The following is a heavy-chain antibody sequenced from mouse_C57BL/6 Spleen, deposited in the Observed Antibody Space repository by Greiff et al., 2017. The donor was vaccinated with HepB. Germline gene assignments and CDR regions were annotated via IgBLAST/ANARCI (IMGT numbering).Heavy chain of an antibody. CDR3: ARTAYDYGSSYDAMDY. CDR2: ILPGSGST. D-gene: IGHD1-1*01. CDR1: GYTFTGYW. V-gene: IGHV1-9*01. Sequence: QVQLKQSGAELMKPGASVKLSCKATGYTFTGYWIEWVKQRPGHGLEWIGEILPGSGSTNYNEKFKGKATFTADTSSNTAYMQLSSLTTEDSAIYYCARTAYDYGSSYDAMDYWGQGTSVTVSS. J-gene: IGHJ4*01.